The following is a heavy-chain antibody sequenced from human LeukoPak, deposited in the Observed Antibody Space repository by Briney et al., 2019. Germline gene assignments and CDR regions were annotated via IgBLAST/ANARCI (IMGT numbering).Heavy chain of an antibody. Sequence: GGSQRLSCAASGFTFSSDAMSWGRQAPGEGLEWVSAISGSGGSTYYADSVKGRFTISRDNSKNTLYLQMNSLRAEDTAVYYCAKVAMVARGYFDYWGQGTLVTVSS. V-gene: IGHV3-23*01. CDR2: ISGSGGST. CDR1: GFTFSSDA. D-gene: IGHD4/OR15-4a*01. J-gene: IGHJ4*02. CDR3: AKVAMVARGYFDY.